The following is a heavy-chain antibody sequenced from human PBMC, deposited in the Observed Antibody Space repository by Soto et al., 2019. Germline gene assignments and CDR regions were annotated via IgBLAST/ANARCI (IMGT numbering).Heavy chain of an antibody. D-gene: IGHD4-17*01. V-gene: IGHV1-18*01. J-gene: IGHJ3*02. Sequence: GASVKVSCKAACYTFTSYGIIVVRPAPGQGLEWMGWISAYNGNTNYAQKLQGRVTMTTDTSTSTAYMELRSLRSDDTAVYYCARGATVVTWAVAFDIWGQGTMVTVSS. CDR3: ARGATVVTWAVAFDI. CDR2: ISAYNGNT. CDR1: CYTFTSYG.